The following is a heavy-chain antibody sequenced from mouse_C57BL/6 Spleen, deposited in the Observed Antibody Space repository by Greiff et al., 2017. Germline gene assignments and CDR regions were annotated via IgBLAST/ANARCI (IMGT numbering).Heavy chain of an antibody. J-gene: IGHJ1*03. CDR1: GYTFTSYW. CDR3: ARRTGTRYFDV. D-gene: IGHD4-1*01. V-gene: IGHV1-55*01. Sequence: QVQLQQPGAELVKPGASVKISCKASGYTFTSYWIPWVKQRPGPGLAWIGDIYPGSGSTHYTAKFKSKATLTVDTSSSTAYMQRSSLTSEDSAVYYCARRTGTRYFDVWGTGTTVTVSS. CDR2: IYPGSGST.